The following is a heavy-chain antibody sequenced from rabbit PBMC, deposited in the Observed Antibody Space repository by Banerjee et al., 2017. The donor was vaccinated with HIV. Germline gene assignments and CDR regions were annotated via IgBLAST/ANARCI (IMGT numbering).Heavy chain of an antibody. J-gene: IGHJ3*01. CDR1: GSDISSNA. Sequence: QEQLVESGGGLVQPEGSLTLTCKASGSDISSNAMCWVRQAPGKGLEWIACINTSSGNTVYATWAKGRFTISKASWTTVTLQMTSLTAADTASYFCARDLAGVIGWNFNFWGQGTLVTVS. D-gene: IGHD4-1*01. CDR3: ARDLAGVIGWNFNF. V-gene: IGHV1S45*01. CDR2: INTSSGNT.